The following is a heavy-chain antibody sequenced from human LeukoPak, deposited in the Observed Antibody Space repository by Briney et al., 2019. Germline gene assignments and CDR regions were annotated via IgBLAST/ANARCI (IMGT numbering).Heavy chain of an antibody. CDR3: ARHSSGWYYFDY. D-gene: IGHD6-19*01. CDR1: GGSISSSSYY. CDR2: IYYSGST. J-gene: IGHJ4*02. Sequence: SETLSLTCTVSGGSISSSSYYWGWIRQPPGKGLEWIGSIYYSGSTYYNPPLKSRVTISVDTSKNQFSLKLSSVTAADTAVYYCARHSSGWYYFDYWGQGTLVTVSS. V-gene: IGHV4-39*01.